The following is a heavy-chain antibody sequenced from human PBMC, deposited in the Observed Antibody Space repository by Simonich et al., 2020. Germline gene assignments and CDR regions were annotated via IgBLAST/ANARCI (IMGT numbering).Heavy chain of an antibody. CDR3: ATYYFDY. CDR2: MSGSGGST. CDR1: GFTFSSYA. J-gene: IGHJ4*02. V-gene: IGHV3-23*01. Sequence: EVQLLESGGGLVQPGGSLRLSCAASGFTFSSYAMSCVRQAPGKGLEWVSAMSGSGGSTYYADSGKGRFTISRDNSKNTLYLQMNSMRAEDTAVYYCATYYFDYWGQGTLVTVSS.